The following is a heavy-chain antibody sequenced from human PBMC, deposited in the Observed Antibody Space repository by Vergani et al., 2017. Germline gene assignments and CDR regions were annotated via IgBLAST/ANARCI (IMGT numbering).Heavy chain of an antibody. CDR1: GGTFSSYA. D-gene: IGHD4-17*01. CDR3: ARVGYGDYVRGGIGWFDP. Sequence: QVQLVQSGAEVKKPGSSVKVSCKASGGTFSSYAISWVRQAPGKGLEWMGWISAYNGNTNYDQKLQGRVTMTTDTSTSTAYMELRSLRSDDTAVYYCARVGYGDYVRGGIGWFDPWGQGTLVTVSS. CDR2: ISAYNGNT. V-gene: IGHV1-18*01. J-gene: IGHJ5*02.